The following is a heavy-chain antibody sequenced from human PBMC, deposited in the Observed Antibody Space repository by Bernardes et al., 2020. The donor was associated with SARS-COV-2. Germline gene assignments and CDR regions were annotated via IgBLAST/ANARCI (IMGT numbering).Heavy chain of an antibody. V-gene: IGHV1-18*01. D-gene: IGHD5-18*01. CDR1: GYAFSSWIFG. Sequence: ASVKVSCKASGYAFSSWIFGISWVRQAPGHGLEWLGWISAYTGITEFAPRFQGRVTLITDTSTNTAYMELGGLRSDDTAVYYCARDRFPGRGYTDLYGMDVWGQGTTVTVSS. CDR2: ISAYTGIT. J-gene: IGHJ6*02. CDR3: ARDRFPGRGYTDLYGMDV.